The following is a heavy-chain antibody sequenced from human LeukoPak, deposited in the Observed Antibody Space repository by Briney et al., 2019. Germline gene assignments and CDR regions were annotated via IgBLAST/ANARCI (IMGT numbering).Heavy chain of an antibody. J-gene: IGHJ4*02. CDR1: GGSISSSSYY. Sequence: SETLSLTCTVSGGSISSSSYYWGWIRQPPGKGLEWIGSIYYSGSTYYNPSLKSRVTISVDTSKNQFSLKLSSVTAADTAVYYCAREGTYYDILTGYSRSGYFDYWGQGTLVTVS. CDR2: IYYSGST. V-gene: IGHV4-39*07. D-gene: IGHD3-9*01. CDR3: AREGTYYDILTGYSRSGYFDY.